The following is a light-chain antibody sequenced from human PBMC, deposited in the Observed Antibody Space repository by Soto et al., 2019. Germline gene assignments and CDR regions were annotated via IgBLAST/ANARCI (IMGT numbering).Light chain of an antibody. Sequence: QSVLTQPTSVSGSPGQSITISCTGNHNDIGTYDYVSWYQQPPGRAPRLLIYGVTTRPSGISDRFSASKSGLTASLTISGLQPEDEADYYCSSFTSDRIYVFGPGTKVTVL. CDR2: GVT. CDR3: SSFTSDRIYV. CDR1: HNDIGTYDY. V-gene: IGLV2-14*03. J-gene: IGLJ1*01.